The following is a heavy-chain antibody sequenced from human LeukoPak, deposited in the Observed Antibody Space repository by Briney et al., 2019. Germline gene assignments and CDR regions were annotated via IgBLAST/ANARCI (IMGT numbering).Heavy chain of an antibody. CDR2: MNPNSGNT. CDR1: GYTFTSTD. D-gene: IGHD3-10*01. CDR3: ARNHRGQWFGELSRALDY. Sequence: ASVKVSCKASGYTFTSTDINWVRQATGQGLEWMGWMNPNSGNTGYAQKFQGRVTMTRNTSISTAYMELSSLRSEDTAVYYCARNHRGQWFGELSRALDYWGQGTLVTVSS. J-gene: IGHJ4*02. V-gene: IGHV1-8*01.